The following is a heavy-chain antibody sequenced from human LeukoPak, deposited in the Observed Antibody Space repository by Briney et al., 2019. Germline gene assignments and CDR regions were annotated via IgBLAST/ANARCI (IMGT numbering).Heavy chain of an antibody. CDR3: TTALSYYYMDV. D-gene: IGHD2/OR15-2a*01. CDR1: GFTFSDAW. CDR2: IKSKSDGGTT. J-gene: IGHJ6*03. Sequence: GGSLRLSCAASGFTFSDAWMTWVRQAPGKGLEWVGRIKSKSDGGTTDYAAPVKGRFTISRDDSKNTLFLQMNSLKTEDTAVYYCTTALSYYYMDVWGKGTTVTVSS. V-gene: IGHV3-15*01.